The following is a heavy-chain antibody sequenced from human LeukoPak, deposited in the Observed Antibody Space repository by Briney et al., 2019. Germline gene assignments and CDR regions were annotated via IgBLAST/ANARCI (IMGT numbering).Heavy chain of an antibody. CDR3: ARLRYCSGGSCLGTWFDP. V-gene: IGHV5-51*01. Sequence: KPGGSLKISCKGSGYSFTSYWIGWVRQMAGKGLEWMGIIYPGDSDTRYSPSFQGQVTISADKSISTAYLQWSSLKASDTAMYYCARLRYCSGGSCLGTWFDPWGQGTLVTVSS. CDR1: GYSFTSYW. CDR2: IYPGDSDT. J-gene: IGHJ5*02. D-gene: IGHD2-15*01.